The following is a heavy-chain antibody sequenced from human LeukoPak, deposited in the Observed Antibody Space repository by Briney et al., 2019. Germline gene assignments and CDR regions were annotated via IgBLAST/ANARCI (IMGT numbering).Heavy chain of an antibody. D-gene: IGHD3-10*01. Sequence: ASVKVSCKASGYTFTSYGISWVRQAPGQGLEWMGWISAYNGNTNYAQKLQGRVTMTTDTSTSTAYMELRSLRSDDTAVYYCARDWGYLWFGELRKENWFDPWGQGTLVTVSS. CDR3: ARDWGYLWFGELRKENWFDP. CDR2: ISAYNGNT. CDR1: GYTFTSYG. V-gene: IGHV1-18*01. J-gene: IGHJ5*02.